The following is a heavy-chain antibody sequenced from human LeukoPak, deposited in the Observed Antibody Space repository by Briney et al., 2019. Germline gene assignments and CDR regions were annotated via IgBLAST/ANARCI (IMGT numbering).Heavy chain of an antibody. D-gene: IGHD2-2*01. CDR3: ARRRGLGYCSSTSCHAGYFDY. J-gene: IGHJ4*02. CDR2: ISWNSGSI. V-gene: IGHV3-9*01. Sequence: PGGSLRLSCAASGFTFDDYAMHWVRQAPGKGLEWVSGISWNSGSIGYADSVKGRFTISRDNAKNSLYLQMNSLRAEDTALYYCARRRGLGYCSSTSCHAGYFDYWGQGTLVTVSS. CDR1: GFTFDDYA.